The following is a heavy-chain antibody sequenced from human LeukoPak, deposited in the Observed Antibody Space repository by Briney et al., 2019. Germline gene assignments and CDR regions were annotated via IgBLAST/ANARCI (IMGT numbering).Heavy chain of an antibody. Sequence: SETLSLTCAVYGGSFSRYYWSWIRQSPGKGLEWIGEINHSGRTSYNPSLKSRVTISVDTSKNQFSLKLSSVTAADTAVYYCARTIRYCSSTSCRGPNWYFDLWGRGTLVTVSS. J-gene: IGHJ2*01. CDR1: GGSFSRYY. V-gene: IGHV4-34*01. CDR2: INHSGRT. D-gene: IGHD2-2*01. CDR3: ARTIRYCSSTSCRGPNWYFDL.